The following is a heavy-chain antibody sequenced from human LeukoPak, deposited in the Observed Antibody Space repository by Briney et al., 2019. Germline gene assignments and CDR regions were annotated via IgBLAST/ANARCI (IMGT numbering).Heavy chain of an antibody. Sequence: GGSLRLFCAASGFTFSSYAIHWVRQAPGKGLEWVAVISYDGSHKNYADSVRGRFTISRDNTKNTLYLQMNSLRPDDTAVYYCARATTVSIDYWGQGTLVTVSS. CDR2: ISYDGSHK. D-gene: IGHD4-17*01. CDR3: ARATTVSIDY. J-gene: IGHJ4*02. CDR1: GFTFSSYA. V-gene: IGHV3-30*04.